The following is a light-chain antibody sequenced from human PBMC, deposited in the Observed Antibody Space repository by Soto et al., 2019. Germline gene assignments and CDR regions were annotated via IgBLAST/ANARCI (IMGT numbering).Light chain of an antibody. J-gene: IGLJ1*01. CDR3: QSYDSSLSAYV. V-gene: IGLV3-1*01. CDR2: EDR. CDR1: ELGDKY. Sequence: SYELTQPPSVSVSPGQTASITCSGDELGDKYVCWYQQKPGQSPVMVIYEDRKRPSGIPERFSGSNSGNTATLTISGTQTMDEADYYCQSYDSSLSAYVFGTGTKLTVL.